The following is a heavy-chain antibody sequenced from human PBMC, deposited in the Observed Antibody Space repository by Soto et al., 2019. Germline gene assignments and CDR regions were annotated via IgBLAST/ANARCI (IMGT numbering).Heavy chain of an antibody. CDR2: INAGNGNT. CDR3: ARDLGGDYVYAYYYYRDV. J-gene: IGHJ6*03. V-gene: IGHV1-3*01. CDR1: GYTFTSYA. D-gene: IGHD4-17*01. Sequence: QVPLVQSGAEVKKPGASVKVSCKASGYTFTSYAMHWVRQAPGQRLEWMGWINAGNGNTKYSQKFQGRVTITRDTSASTAYMELSSLRSEDTAVYYCARDLGGDYVYAYYYYRDVWGKGTTVTVSS.